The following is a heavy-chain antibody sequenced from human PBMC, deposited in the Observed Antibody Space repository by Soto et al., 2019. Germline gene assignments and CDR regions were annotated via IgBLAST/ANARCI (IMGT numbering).Heavy chain of an antibody. D-gene: IGHD3-16*01. V-gene: IGHV1-8*01. Sequence: ASVKVSCKASGYTLTSYDINWVRQATGQGLKWMGWMNPDNGNTGYAQKFQGRVTMTTNTAITTAYRELSSLRSEDTAVYYCARGWGAEYYHFCMDVWGQGTTVTVSS. CDR3: ARGWGAEYYHFCMDV. J-gene: IGHJ6*02. CDR2: MNPDNGNT. CDR1: GYTLTSYD.